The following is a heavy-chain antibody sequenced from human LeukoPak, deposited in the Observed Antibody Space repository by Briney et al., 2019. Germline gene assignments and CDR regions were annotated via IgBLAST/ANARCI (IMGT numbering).Heavy chain of an antibody. CDR3: AELGYCSSTSCYNLGLDY. V-gene: IGHV3-23*01. Sequence: GGSLRLSCAASGFTFSSYAMSWVRRAPGKGLEWVSAISGSGGSTYYADSVKGRFTISRDNSKNTLYLQMNSLRAEDTAVYYCAELGYCSSTSCYNLGLDYWGQGTLVTVSS. J-gene: IGHJ4*02. CDR2: ISGSGGST. D-gene: IGHD2-2*02. CDR1: GFTFSSYA.